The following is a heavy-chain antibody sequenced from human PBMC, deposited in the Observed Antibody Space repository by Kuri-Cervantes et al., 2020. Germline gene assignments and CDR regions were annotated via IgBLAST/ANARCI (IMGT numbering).Heavy chain of an antibody. CDR2: INHSGST. CDR3: ASGYCSGGSCMKPRANWYFDL. V-gene: IGHV4-34*01. D-gene: IGHD2-15*01. Sequence: ESLKISCAASGFTFSNAWMSWVRQPPGKGLEWIGEINHSGSTNYNPSLKSRVTISVDKSKNQFSLKLSSVTAADTAVYYCASGYCSGGSCMKPRANWYFDLWGRGTLVTVSS. J-gene: IGHJ2*01. CDR1: GFTFSNAW.